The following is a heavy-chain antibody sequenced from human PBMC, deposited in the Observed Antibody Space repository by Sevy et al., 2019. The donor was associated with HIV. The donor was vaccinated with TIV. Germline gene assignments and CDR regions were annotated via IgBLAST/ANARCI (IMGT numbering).Heavy chain of an antibody. CDR2: IYTSGST. CDR3: ARVLFVSTPLARNDAFDI. D-gene: IGHD3-10*02. V-gene: IGHV4-4*07. Sequence: QSQTLSLTCTVSGGSISSYYWSWIRQPAGKGLEWIGRIYTSGSTNYNPSLKSRVTMSVDTSKNQFSLKLSSVTAADTAVYYCARVLFVSTPLARNDAFDIWGQGTMVTVSS. CDR1: GGSISSYY. J-gene: IGHJ3*02.